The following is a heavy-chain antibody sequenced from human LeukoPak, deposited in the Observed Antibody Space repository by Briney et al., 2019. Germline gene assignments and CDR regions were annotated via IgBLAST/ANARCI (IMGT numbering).Heavy chain of an antibody. D-gene: IGHD2-15*01. CDR3: ARIALGYCSGGSCYPDYYYGMDV. CDR1: GGSFSGYY. J-gene: IGHJ6*02. CDR2: INHSGIT. Sequence: SETLSLTCAVYGGSFSGYYWSWIRQPPGKGLEWIGEINHSGITNYNPSLKSRVTISVDTSKNQFSLKLSSVTAADTAVYYCARIALGYCSGGSCYPDYYYGMDVWGQGTTVTVSS. V-gene: IGHV4-34*01.